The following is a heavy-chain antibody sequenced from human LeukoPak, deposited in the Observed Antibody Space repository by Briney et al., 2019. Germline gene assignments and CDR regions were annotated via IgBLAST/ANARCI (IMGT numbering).Heavy chain of an antibody. CDR3: AKEGRSGWSPPNDYFDY. CDR1: GFTFSSYA. J-gene: IGHJ4*02. V-gene: IGHV3-23*01. Sequence: GGSLRLSCAASGFTFSSYAMSWVRQAPGEGLEWVSAISGSGGSTYYADSVKGRFTISRDNSKNTLYLQMNSLRAEDTAVYYCAKEGRSGWSPPNDYFDYWGQGTLVTVSS. CDR2: ISGSGGST. D-gene: IGHD6-19*01.